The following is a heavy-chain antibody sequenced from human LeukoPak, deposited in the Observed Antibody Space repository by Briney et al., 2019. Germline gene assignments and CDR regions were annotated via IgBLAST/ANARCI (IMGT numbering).Heavy chain of an antibody. CDR1: GFTFSSYE. CDR3: AREARPSGVGVG. V-gene: IGHV3-48*03. D-gene: IGHD3-3*01. CDR2: ISSSGSTI. J-gene: IGHJ3*01. Sequence: GGPLRLSCAATGFTFSSYEMNWVRQAPGKGLEWVSYISSSGSTIYYADSVKGRFTISRDNAKNSLYLQMNSLRAEDTAVYYCAREARPSGVGVGWGQGTMVTVSS.